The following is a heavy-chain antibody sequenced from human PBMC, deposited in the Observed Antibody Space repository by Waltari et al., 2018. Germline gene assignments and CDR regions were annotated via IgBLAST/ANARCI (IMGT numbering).Heavy chain of an antibody. CDR2: ISSSGGII. D-gene: IGHD3-22*01. J-gene: IGHJ4*02. Sequence: EVHLVESGGGLVQPGGSLRLSCAASGFTFSSCEMNWVRQAPGKGLGWISYISSSGGIIYYADSVKGRFTISRDNAKNSLYLQMNSLRAEDTAVYYCASHGGYYYEKSQGDWWGQGTLVTVSS. CDR3: ASHGGYYYEKSQGDW. CDR1: GFTFSSCE. V-gene: IGHV3-48*03.